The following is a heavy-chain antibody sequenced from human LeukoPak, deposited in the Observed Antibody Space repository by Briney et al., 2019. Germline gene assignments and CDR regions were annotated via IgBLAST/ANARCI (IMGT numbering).Heavy chain of an antibody. Sequence: GGSLRLSCAASGFTFSSYGMPWVRQAPGKGLEWVAVIWYDGSNKYYADAVKGRFTISRDNSKNTLYLQMNSLRAEDTAAYYCAKEDWFDPWGQGTLVTVSS. CDR3: AKEDWFDP. CDR1: GFTFSSYG. CDR2: IWYDGSNK. V-gene: IGHV3-33*06. J-gene: IGHJ5*02.